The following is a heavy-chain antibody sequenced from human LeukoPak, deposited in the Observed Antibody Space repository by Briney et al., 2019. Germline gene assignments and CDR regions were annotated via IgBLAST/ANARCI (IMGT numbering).Heavy chain of an antibody. CDR1: GFTFTSSA. CDR3: AAGDYDFWSGPDAFDI. Sequence: SVKVYCKASGFTFTSSAMQWVRQARGQRLEWIGWIVVGSGNTNYAQKFQERVTITRDMSTSTAYMELSSLRSEDTAVYYCAAGDYDFWSGPDAFDIWGQGTMVTVSS. J-gene: IGHJ3*02. CDR2: IVVGSGNT. V-gene: IGHV1-58*02. D-gene: IGHD3-3*01.